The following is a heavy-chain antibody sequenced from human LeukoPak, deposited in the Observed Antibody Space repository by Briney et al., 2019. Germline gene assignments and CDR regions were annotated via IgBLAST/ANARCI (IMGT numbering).Heavy chain of an antibody. CDR1: GGSISSYY. J-gene: IGHJ6*02. V-gene: IGHV4-59*12. CDR3: ARDLVVIFGVVPTRNGMDV. Sequence: SETLSLTCTVSGGSISSYYWSWIRQPPGKGLEGIGYIYYSGSTNYNPSLKSRVTISVDTSKNQFSLKLSSVTAADTAVYYCARDLVVIFGVVPTRNGMDVWGQGTTVTVSS. D-gene: IGHD3-3*01. CDR2: IYYSGST.